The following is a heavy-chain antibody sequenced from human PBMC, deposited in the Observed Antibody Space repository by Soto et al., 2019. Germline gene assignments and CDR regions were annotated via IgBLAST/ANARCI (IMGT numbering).Heavy chain of an antibody. V-gene: IGHV4-34*01. CDR1: NGSFTDYF. Sequence: SETLSLTCAAHNGSFTDYFWTWIRQSPWKGLEWIGEINHRGGATYNPSLRSRVTISIDTSKNHFSLSLRSLTAADTAVYYCVARGMTYDFLSGPHPFDPWGHGTLV. J-gene: IGHJ5*02. CDR3: VARGMTYDFLSGPHPFDP. CDR2: INHRGGA. D-gene: IGHD3-3*01.